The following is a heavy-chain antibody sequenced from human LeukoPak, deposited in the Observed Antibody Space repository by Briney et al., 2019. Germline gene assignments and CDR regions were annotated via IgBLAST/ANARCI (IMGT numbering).Heavy chain of an antibody. CDR3: AKGVTMVRGALDY. CDR2: MSSSDDGR. V-gene: IGHV3-23*01. Sequence: PGGSLRLSCATSGFSFSSYAMSWVRQAPGKGLEWVSAMSSSDDGRYYAASVKGRFTISRDNSKNSLYLQMNSLRAEDTALYYCAKGVTMVRGALDYWGQGTLVTVSS. J-gene: IGHJ4*02. D-gene: IGHD3-10*01. CDR1: GFSFSSYA.